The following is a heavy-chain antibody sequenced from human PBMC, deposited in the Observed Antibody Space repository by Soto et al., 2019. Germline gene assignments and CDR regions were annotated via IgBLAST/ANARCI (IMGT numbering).Heavy chain of an antibody. CDR1: GGSISGSY. D-gene: IGHD2-15*01. Sequence: SETLSLPCTVSGGSISGSYWSWIRQTPGKVLEWVGYIHYSGSTNYNPSLKSRVIMSVDSAKNQFSLQLSYVTAADTAGYFCTKYRRTDAEGYSFEYWGQGALVTVSS. V-gene: IGHV4-59*01. J-gene: IGHJ4*02. CDR2: IHYSGST. CDR3: TKYRRTDAEGYSFEY.